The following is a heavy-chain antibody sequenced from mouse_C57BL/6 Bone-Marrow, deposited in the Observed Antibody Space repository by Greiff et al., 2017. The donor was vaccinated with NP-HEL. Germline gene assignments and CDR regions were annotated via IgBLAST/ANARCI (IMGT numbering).Heavy chain of an antibody. CDR3: ARVAMDY. CDR2: ISYDGSN. Sequence: EVQVVESGPGLVKPSQSLSLTCSVTGYSITSGYYWNWIRQFPGNKLEWMGYISYDGSNNYNPSLKDRISITRDTSRNQFFLKLNSVTTEDTATYYCARVAMDYWGQGTSVTVSS. V-gene: IGHV3-6*01. J-gene: IGHJ4*01. CDR1: GYSITSGYY.